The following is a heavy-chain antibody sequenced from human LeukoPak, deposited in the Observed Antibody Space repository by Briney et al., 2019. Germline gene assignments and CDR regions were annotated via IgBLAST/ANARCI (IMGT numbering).Heavy chain of an antibody. CDR2: ISYDGSNK. V-gene: IGHV3-30*18. Sequence: PGGSLRLSCAASGFTFSSYGMHWIRQAPGKGPEWVAVISYDGSNKYYADSVKGRFTISRDNSKNTLYLQMNSLRAEDTAVYYCAKTTHRWELPGFDYWGQGTLVTVSS. D-gene: IGHD1-26*01. CDR1: GFTFSSYG. J-gene: IGHJ4*02. CDR3: AKTTHRWELPGFDY.